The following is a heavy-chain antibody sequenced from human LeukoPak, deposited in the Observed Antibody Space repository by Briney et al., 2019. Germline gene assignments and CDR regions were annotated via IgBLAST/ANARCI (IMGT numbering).Heavy chain of an antibody. J-gene: IGHJ4*02. V-gene: IGHV4-59*11. CDR3: ARENYGSGSYYNSGRYYFDY. D-gene: IGHD3-10*01. Sequence: PSETLSLTCTVSGGSISSHYWSWIRQSPGKGLEWIGYIYYSGSTNYNPSLKSRVTISVDTSKNQFSLKLSSVTAADTAVYYCARENYGSGSYYNSGRYYFDYWGQGTLVTVSS. CDR2: IYYSGST. CDR1: GGSISSHY.